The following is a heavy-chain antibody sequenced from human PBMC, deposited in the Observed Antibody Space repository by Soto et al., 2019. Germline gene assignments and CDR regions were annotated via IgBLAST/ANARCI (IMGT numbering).Heavy chain of an antibody. J-gene: IGHJ4*02. V-gene: IGHV1-18*01. CDR1: GYTFSDYG. Sequence: ASVKVSCKSSGYTFSDYGFSWVRQAPGQGREWMGWITPYTGNTNFAQKFQGRVTMSTDRFTSTAYMGLRSLTSDDTPVYYCARDRGSGSYYLGPYYFDYWGQGTLVTVSS. CDR3: ARDRGSGSYYLGPYYFDY. CDR2: ITPYTGNT. D-gene: IGHD1-26*01.